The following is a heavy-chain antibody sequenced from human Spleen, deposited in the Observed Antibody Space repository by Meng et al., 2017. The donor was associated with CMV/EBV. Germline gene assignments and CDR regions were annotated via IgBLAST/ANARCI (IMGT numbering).Heavy chain of an antibody. CDR2: MNPNSGNT. V-gene: IGHV1-8*01. J-gene: IGHJ5*02. Sequence: ASVKVSCKASGYTFTSYDINWVRQATGQGLEWMGWMNPNSGNTGYAQKFQGRVTMTRNTSISTAYMELRSLRSDDTAVYYCARDTLAVAATSWFDPWGQGTLVTVSS. CDR1: GYTFTSYD. CDR3: ARDTLAVAATSWFDP. D-gene: IGHD6-19*01.